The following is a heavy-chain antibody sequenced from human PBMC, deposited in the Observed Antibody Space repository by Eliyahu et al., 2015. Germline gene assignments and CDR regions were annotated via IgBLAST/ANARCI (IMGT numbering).Heavy chain of an antibody. CDR3: ARDLTTFFLGLDY. V-gene: IGHV3-30*03. CDR2: ISNDGSNK. CDR1: GFTLSTYG. D-gene: IGHD4/OR15-4a*01. Sequence: QVQLVESGGGVVQPGRSLRLSCAASGFTLSTYGMSWVRQAPGKGLEWVAVISNDGSNKYYADSVKGRFTISRDNSKNMLYLQMNSLRAEDAAVYYCARDLTTFFLGLDYWGQGTLVTVSS. J-gene: IGHJ4*02.